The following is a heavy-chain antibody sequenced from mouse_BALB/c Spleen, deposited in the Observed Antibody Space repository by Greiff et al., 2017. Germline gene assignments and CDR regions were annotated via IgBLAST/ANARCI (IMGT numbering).Heavy chain of an antibody. J-gene: IGHJ2*01. CDR1: GFTFTDYY. CDR2: IRNKANGYTT. Sequence: EVQGVESGGGLVQPGGSLRLSCATSGFTFTDYYMSWVRQPPGKALEWLGFIRNKANGYTTEYSASVKGRFTISRDNSQSILYLQMNTLRAEDSATYYCARDKTPDYFDYWGQGTTLTVSS. CDR3: ARDKTPDYFDY. V-gene: IGHV7-3*02. D-gene: IGHD3-2*01.